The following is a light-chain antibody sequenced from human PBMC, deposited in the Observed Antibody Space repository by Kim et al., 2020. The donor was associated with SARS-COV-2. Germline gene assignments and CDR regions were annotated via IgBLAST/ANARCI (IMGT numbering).Light chain of an antibody. Sequence: SASVGDRVTITCQASQDISNYLNWYQQKPGKTPKLLIYDASNLETGVPSRFSGTGSGTDYTFTISSLQPEDIATYYCQQYDNLLYTFGQGTKLEI. CDR1: QDISNY. V-gene: IGKV1-33*01. CDR3: QQYDNLLYT. CDR2: DAS. J-gene: IGKJ2*01.